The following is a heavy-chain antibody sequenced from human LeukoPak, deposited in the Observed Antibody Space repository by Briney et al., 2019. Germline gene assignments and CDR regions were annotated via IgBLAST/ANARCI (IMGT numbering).Heavy chain of an antibody. CDR2: IDSDGSGT. Sequence: PGGSLRLSCAASGFTFSSYAMSWVRQAPGKGLEWVARIDSDGSGTRYADSVKGRFTISRDNAKNTLYLQMNSLRAEDTAVYYCARVLSADSPGFQHWGQGTLVTVSS. D-gene: IGHD3-22*01. V-gene: IGHV3-74*01. J-gene: IGHJ1*01. CDR1: GFTFSSYA. CDR3: ARVLSADSPGFQH.